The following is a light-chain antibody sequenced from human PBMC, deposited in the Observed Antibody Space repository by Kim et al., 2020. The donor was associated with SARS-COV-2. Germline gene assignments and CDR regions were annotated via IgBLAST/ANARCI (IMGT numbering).Light chain of an antibody. J-gene: IGLJ1*01. CDR1: SSDVGGYNY. CDR2: DVS. V-gene: IGLV2-11*01. CDR3: CSYAGSYTYV. Sequence: GQSVAISCTGTSSDVGGYNYVSGYQQHPGKAPKLMIYDVSKRPSGVPDRFSGSKSGNTASLTISGLQAEDEADYYCCSYAGSYTYVFGTGTKVTVL.